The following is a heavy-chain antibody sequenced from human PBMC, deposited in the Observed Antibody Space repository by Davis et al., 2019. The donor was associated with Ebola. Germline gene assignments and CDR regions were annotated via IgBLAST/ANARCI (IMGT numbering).Heavy chain of an antibody. D-gene: IGHD3-10*01. Sequence: GESLKISCAASGFTFSSYAMHWVRQAPGKGLEWVAVISYDGSNKYYADSVKGRFTISRDNSKNTLYLQMNSLRAEDTAVYYCAKVQRGDWGQGTLVTVSS. CDR3: AKVQRGD. CDR1: GFTFSSYA. J-gene: IGHJ4*02. V-gene: IGHV3-30*04. CDR2: ISYDGSNK.